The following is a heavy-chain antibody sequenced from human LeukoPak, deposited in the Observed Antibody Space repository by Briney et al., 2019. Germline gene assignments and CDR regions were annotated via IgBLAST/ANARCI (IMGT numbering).Heavy chain of an antibody. D-gene: IGHD3-16*01. V-gene: IGHV3-23*01. Sequence: PGGSLRLSCAASGFTFSSYAMSWVRQAPGKGLEWVSAISGSGGSTYYADSVKGRFTISRDNSKNTLYLQMNSLRAEDTAVYYCAKDDHYVTYYYMDVWGKGTTVTVSS. CDR1: GFTFSSYA. J-gene: IGHJ6*03. CDR2: ISGSGGST. CDR3: AKDDHYVTYYYMDV.